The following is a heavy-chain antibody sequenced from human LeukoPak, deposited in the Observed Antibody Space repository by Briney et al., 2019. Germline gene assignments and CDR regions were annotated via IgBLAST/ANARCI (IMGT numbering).Heavy chain of an antibody. V-gene: IGHV5-51*01. Sequence: GESLKISCKAYGYSFNNFWVGWVRQMPGKGLEWMGIIYPGDSDTRYSPSFQGQVTISADKSISTAYLQWSSLKASDTAMYYCARHVGSILYYFDYWGQGTLVTVSS. CDR2: IYPGDSDT. CDR1: GYSFNNFW. J-gene: IGHJ4*02. CDR3: ARHVGSILYYFDY. D-gene: IGHD6-13*01.